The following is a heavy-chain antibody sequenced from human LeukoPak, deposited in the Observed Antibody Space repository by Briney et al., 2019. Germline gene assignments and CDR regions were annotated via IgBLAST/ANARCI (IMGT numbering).Heavy chain of an antibody. CDR1: GYTYTSYY. CDR2: INPSGGST. CDR3: ARDGSGNQWYFDL. V-gene: IGHV1-46*01. D-gene: IGHD3-10*01. J-gene: IGHJ2*01. Sequence: GASVKVSCKASGYTYTSYYMHWVRQAPGQGLEWMRIINPSGGSTSYAQKFQGRVTMTRDMSTSTVYMELSSLRSEDTAVYYCARDGSGNQWYFDLWGRGTLVTVSS.